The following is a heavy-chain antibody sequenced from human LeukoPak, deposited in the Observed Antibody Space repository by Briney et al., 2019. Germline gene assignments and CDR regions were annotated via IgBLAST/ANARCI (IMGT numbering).Heavy chain of an antibody. CDR3: AKVGYCSSTSCYAGKSFDY. Sequence: GGSLRLSCAASGVTFSSYAMSWVRQPPGKGLEWVSAIIGSGGSTYYAYSVKGRFTISRDNSKNTLYLQMNSLRAEDTAVYYCAKVGYCSSTSCYAGKSFDYWGQGTLVTVSS. CDR2: IIGSGGST. CDR1: GVTFSSYA. J-gene: IGHJ4*02. V-gene: IGHV3-23*01. D-gene: IGHD2-2*01.